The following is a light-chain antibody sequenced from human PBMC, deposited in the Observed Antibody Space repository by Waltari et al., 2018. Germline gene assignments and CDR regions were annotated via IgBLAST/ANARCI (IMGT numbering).Light chain of an antibody. V-gene: IGLV3-1*01. J-gene: IGLJ2*01. CDR1: RLGDNY. CDR2: QDK. Sequence: SYELTQPPSVSVSPGQTAKITCSGHRLGDNYPCWYQQKPGQAPLLVIYQDKKRPSGIPERFSGSNSGNTATLTIRETQAMDEADYYCQAWDNRSVVFGGGTKLTVL. CDR3: QAWDNRSVV.